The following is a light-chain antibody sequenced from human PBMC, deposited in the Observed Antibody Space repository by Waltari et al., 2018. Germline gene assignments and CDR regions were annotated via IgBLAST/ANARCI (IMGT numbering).Light chain of an antibody. CDR1: QSVIRA. CDR2: GAP. V-gene: IGKV3-20*01. J-gene: IGKJ1*01. Sequence: DIVLTQSPGTLSLSLGERATLSCRASQSVIRALTWYQQKPGQAPRLLISGAPTRATGIPDRFIGSGSVTDFSLTISRLEPYDFAVYYCQHYLRLPVTFGQGTTVEI. CDR3: QHYLRLPVT.